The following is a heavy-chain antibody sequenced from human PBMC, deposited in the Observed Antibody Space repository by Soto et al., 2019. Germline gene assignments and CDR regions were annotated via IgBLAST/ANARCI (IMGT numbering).Heavy chain of an antibody. V-gene: IGHV2-5*02. D-gene: IGHD3-3*01. CDR1: GFSLTTSGVG. Sequence: QITLNESGPTQVKPRQTLTLTCTFPGFSLTTSGVGVGWIRQSPGKAPEWLALIIWDDDKRYSPSLKSRLTITKDTFKNQVVLTMADLDPADTGTYYCAQGVVRWVFGFVTTPWSYLDFWGQGTPVAVSS. CDR3: AQGVVRWVFGFVTTPWSYLDF. CDR2: IIWDDDK. J-gene: IGHJ4*02.